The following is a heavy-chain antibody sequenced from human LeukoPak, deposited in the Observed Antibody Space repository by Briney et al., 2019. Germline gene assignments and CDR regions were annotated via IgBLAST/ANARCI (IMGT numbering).Heavy chain of an antibody. V-gene: IGHV4-39*01. CDR3: ARHGGLHYYGSGSYYSLFDP. CDR2: IYYSGST. J-gene: IGHJ5*02. Sequence: SETLSLTCTVSGGSISSSSYYWGWIRQPPGKGLEWIGSIYYSGSTYYNPSLKSRVTISVDTSKNQFSLKLSSVTAADTAVYYCARHGGLHYYGSGSYYSLFDPWGQGTLVTVSS. D-gene: IGHD3-10*01. CDR1: GGSISSSSYY.